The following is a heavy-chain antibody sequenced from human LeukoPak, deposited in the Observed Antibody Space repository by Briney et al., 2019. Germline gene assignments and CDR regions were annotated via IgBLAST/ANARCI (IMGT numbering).Heavy chain of an antibody. J-gene: IGHJ5*02. CDR2: ISYDGSNK. D-gene: IGHD6-19*01. CDR3: ARDVLVAGQENWFDP. CDR1: GFTFSSYG. V-gene: IGHV3-30*03. Sequence: GGSLRLSCAASGFTFSSYGMHWVRQAPGKGLEWAAVISYDGSNKYYADSVKGRFTISRDNSKNTLYLQMNSLRSEDTAVYYCARDVLVAGQENWFDPWGQGTLVTVSS.